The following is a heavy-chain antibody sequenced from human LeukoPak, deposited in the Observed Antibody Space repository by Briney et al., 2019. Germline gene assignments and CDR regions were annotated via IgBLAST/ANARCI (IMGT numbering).Heavy chain of an antibody. V-gene: IGHV1-2*02. CDR2: INPNSGGT. CDR1: GYTFTGYY. J-gene: IGHJ4*02. D-gene: IGHD3-10*01. CDR3: ARSQLYGFFSLDC. Sequence: GASVKVSCKASGYTFTGYYMHWVRQAPGQGLEWMGWINPNSGGTNYAQKFQGRVTMTRDTSISTAYMKLSRLRSDDTAVYYCARSQLYGFFSLDCWGQGTLVTVSS.